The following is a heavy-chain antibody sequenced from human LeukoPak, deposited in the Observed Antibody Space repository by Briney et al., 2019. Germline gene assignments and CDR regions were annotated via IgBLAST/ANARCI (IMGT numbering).Heavy chain of an antibody. D-gene: IGHD2-21*02. CDR3: ARDEYCGGDCYHQFDY. Sequence: GASVKVSCKASGYTFTSYYMHWVRQAPGQGLEWMGIINPSGGSTSYAQKFQGRVTMTRDTSTSTVYMELSSLRSEDTAVYYCARDEYCGGDCYHQFDYWGQGTLVTVSS. CDR2: INPSGGST. CDR1: GYTFTSYY. J-gene: IGHJ4*02. V-gene: IGHV1-46*01.